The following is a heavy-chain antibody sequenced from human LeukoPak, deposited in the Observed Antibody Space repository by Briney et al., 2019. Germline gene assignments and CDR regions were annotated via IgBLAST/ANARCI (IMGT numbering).Heavy chain of an antibody. V-gene: IGHV4-59*01. Sequence: SETLSLTCTVSGGSISSYYWSWIRQPPGKGLEWIGYIYYSGSTSYNPSLKSRVTISVDTSKNQFSLKLSSVTAADTAVYYCARGAAAGTDFDYWGQGTLVTVSS. CDR3: ARGAAAGTDFDY. J-gene: IGHJ4*02. CDR1: GGSISSYY. D-gene: IGHD6-13*01. CDR2: IYYSGST.